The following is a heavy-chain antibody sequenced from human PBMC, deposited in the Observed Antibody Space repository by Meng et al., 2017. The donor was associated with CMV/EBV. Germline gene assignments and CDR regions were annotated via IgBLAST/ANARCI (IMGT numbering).Heavy chain of an antibody. CDR3: AIIYNFDSSGYDDFDH. J-gene: IGHJ4*02. CDR1: GLFFSNYA. CDR2: ISYDGSDK. V-gene: IGHV3-30*03. D-gene: IGHD3-22*01. Sequence: SGLFFSNYAFHWVRQAPGNGLEWLAVISYDGSDKYHADSVKGRFTISRDNSKKTLYLQMNSLRAADTAVYYCAIIYNFDSSGYDDFDHWGQGTLVTVSS.